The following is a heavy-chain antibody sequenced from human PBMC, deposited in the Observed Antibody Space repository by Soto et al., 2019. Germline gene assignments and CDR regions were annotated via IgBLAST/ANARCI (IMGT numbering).Heavy chain of an antibody. D-gene: IGHD3-22*01. V-gene: IGHV4-30-4*01. Sequence: SETLSLTCTVSGGSISSDDYYWSWIRQTPGRGLEWIGYIHSSGSIYYNPSLKSRSTMSIDTAGNQFSLKVSSVTVADTAVYYCARDLDGLHDDTSGPFPRPGWGQGTLVTVSS. J-gene: IGHJ1*01. CDR3: ARDLDGLHDDTSGPFPRPG. CDR1: GGSISSDDYY. CDR2: IHSSGSI.